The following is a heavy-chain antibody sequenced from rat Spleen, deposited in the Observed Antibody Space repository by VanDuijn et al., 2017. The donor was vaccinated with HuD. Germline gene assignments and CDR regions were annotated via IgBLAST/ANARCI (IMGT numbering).Heavy chain of an antibody. D-gene: IGHD1-4*01. CDR2: IGTGGGNT. V-gene: IGHV5S13*01. CDR3: ARETGYNSYFDY. CDR1: GFTFSIYG. Sequence: EVQVVDHGGGLEQPGRSLKLSCAPSGFTFSIYGLAWVRQAPTKGLEWVASIGTGGGNTYYRDSVKGRFTISRDNAKNTLYLQMDSLRSEDTATYYCARETGYNSYFDYWGQGVMVTVSS. J-gene: IGHJ2*01.